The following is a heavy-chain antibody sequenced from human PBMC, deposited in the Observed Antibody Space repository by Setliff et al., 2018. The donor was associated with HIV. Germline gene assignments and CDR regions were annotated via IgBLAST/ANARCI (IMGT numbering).Heavy chain of an antibody. CDR2: ISSGRST. CDR3: AKDTSALPPDYYYYYYMDV. CDR1: GFTFSIYS. V-gene: IGHV3-48*01. Sequence: GGSLRLSCAASGFTFSIYSMNWVRQAPGKGLEWVSYISSGRSTYYADSVKDRFTISRDNSKNTLYLQMNSLRAEDTAVYYCAKDTSALPPDYYYYYYMDVWGKGTTVTVSS. J-gene: IGHJ6*03.